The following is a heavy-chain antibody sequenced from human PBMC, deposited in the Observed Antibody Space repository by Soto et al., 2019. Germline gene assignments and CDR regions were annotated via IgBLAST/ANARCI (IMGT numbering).Heavy chain of an antibody. CDR2: FNPNSGDT. D-gene: IGHD6-19*01. CDR3: AREALAVISLEC. J-gene: IGHJ4*02. CDR1: GYIFAAYS. V-gene: IGHV1-2*02. Sequence: ASVKVSCKASGYIFAAYSMHWVRQAPGQGLEWVGWFNPNSGDTIYAQKFQGRVTLTGDTSISTAYMELYSLTSDDTAVYYCAREALAVISLECWGKGKMVTVSS.